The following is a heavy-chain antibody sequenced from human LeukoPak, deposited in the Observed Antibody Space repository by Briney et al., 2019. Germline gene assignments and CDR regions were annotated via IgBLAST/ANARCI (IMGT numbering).Heavy chain of an antibody. CDR2: IYYSGST. CDR1: GGSISSYY. J-gene: IGHJ6*02. CDR3: ATHMTTAYYGMDV. Sequence: PSETLSLTCTVSGGSISSYYWSWIRQPPGKGLEWIGYIYYSGSTNYNPSLKSRVTISVDTSKNQFSLKLSSVTAADTAVYYCATHMTTAYYGMDVWGQGTTVTVSS. D-gene: IGHD4-11*01. V-gene: IGHV4-59*08.